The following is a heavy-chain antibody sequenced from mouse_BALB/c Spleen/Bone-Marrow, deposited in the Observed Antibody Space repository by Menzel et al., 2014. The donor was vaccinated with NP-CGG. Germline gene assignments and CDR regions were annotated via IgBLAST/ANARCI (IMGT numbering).Heavy chain of an antibody. CDR1: GFTFSSFG. CDR2: ISSGSSTI. Sequence: EVQGVESGGGVVQPGGSRKLSCAASGFTFSSFGMHWVRQAPEKGLEWVAYISSGSSTIYYADTVKGRFTISRDNPKNTLFLQMTSLRSEGTAMYYCASDYDYFDYWGQGTTLTVSS. J-gene: IGHJ2*01. CDR3: ASDYDYFDY. V-gene: IGHV5-17*02. D-gene: IGHD2-4*01.